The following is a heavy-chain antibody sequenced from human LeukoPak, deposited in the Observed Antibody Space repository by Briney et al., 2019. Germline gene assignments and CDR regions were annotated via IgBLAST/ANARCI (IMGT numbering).Heavy chain of an antibody. J-gene: IGHJ4*02. CDR2: IYYSGST. CDR3: ARQISDPMRRGTNYYFDY. CDR1: GGSISSSSYY. D-gene: IGHD1/OR15-1a*01. Sequence: SETLSLTCTVSGGSISSSSYYWGWIRQPPGKGLEWIGSIYYSGSTYYNPSLRSRVTISVDTSKNQFSLKLSSVTAADTAVYYCARQISDPMRRGTNYYFDYWGQGTLVTVSS. V-gene: IGHV4-39*01.